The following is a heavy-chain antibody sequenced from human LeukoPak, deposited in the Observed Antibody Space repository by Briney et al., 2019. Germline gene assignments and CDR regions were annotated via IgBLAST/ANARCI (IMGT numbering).Heavy chain of an antibody. CDR3: ARDRDSGYDDDAFDI. CDR1: GFTFSDYS. D-gene: IGHD5-12*01. V-gene: IGHV3-21*04. CDR2: ISSSSPYI. J-gene: IGHJ3*02. Sequence: GGSLRLSCAASGFTFSDYSMNWVRQAPGKGLEWVASISSSSPYIYYTDSVKGRFTISRDNAKNSLYLQMNSLRADDTAVYYCARDRDSGYDDDAFDIWGQGTMVSVSS.